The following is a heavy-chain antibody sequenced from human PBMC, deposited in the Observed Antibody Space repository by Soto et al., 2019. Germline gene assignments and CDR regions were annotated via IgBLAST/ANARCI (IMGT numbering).Heavy chain of an antibody. D-gene: IGHD6-19*01. CDR3: ARVSPRLYSSGGVLDY. J-gene: IGHJ4*02. Sequence: RLSCAASGFTFSSYEMNWVRQAPGKGLEWVSYISSSGSTIYYADSVKGRFTISRDNAKNSLYLQMNSLRAEDTAVYYCARVSPRLYSSGGVLDYWGQGXLVTVYS. CDR2: ISSSGSTI. CDR1: GFTFSSYE. V-gene: IGHV3-48*03.